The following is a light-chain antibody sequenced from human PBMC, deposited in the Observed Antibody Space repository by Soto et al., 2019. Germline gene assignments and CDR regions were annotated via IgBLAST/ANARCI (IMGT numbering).Light chain of an antibody. CDR3: HQYGSSPYT. CDR1: QSVSSSY. V-gene: IGKV3-20*01. CDR2: GAS. Sequence: EIVLTQSPGTLSLSPGERATLSCRASQSVSSSYLAWYQQKPGQAPRLLIYGASSRATGIPDRFSGSGSGTDFTLTISRLEPEDFEVYYCHQYGSSPYTFGEGTKLEIK. J-gene: IGKJ2*01.